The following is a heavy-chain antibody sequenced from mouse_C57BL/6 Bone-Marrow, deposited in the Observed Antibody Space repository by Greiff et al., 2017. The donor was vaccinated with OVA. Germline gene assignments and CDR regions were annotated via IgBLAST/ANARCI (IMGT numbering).Heavy chain of an antibody. D-gene: IGHD1-1*01. CDR3: ARPVVAFDY. V-gene: IGHV1-66*01. CDR1: GYSFTSYY. J-gene: IGHJ2*01. Sequence: VQLQESGPELVKPGASVKISCKASGYSFTSYYIHWVKQRPGQGLEWIGWIYPGSGNTKYNEKFKGKATLTADTSSSTAYMQLSSLTSEDSAVYYCARPVVAFDYWGQGTTLTVSS. CDR2: IYPGSGNT.